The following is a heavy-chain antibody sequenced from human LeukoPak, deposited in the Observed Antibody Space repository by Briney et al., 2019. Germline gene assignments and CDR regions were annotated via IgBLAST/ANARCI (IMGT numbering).Heavy chain of an antibody. CDR1: GFTVSSNY. CDR3: AREGNTMVRGVTETTDY. D-gene: IGHD3-10*01. Sequence: GGSLRLSCAVSGFTVSSNYMSWVRQAPGKGLEWVSVIYSGGSTYYADSVKGRFTISRDNSKNTLYLQMNSLRAEDTAVYYCAREGNTMVRGVTETTDYWGQGTLVTVSS. J-gene: IGHJ4*02. V-gene: IGHV3-53*01. CDR2: IYSGGST.